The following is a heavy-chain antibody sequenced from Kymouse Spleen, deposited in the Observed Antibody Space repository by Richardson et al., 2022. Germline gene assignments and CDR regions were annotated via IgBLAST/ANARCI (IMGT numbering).Heavy chain of an antibody. Sequence: QVQLVESGGGVVQPGRSLRLSCAASGFTFSSYGMHWVRQAPGKGLEWVAVIWYDGSNKYYADSVKGRFTISRDNSKNTLYLQMNSLRAEDTAVYYCAREGYSNYSFDYWGQGTLVTVSS. CDR1: GFTFSSYG. CDR2: IWYDGSNK. J-gene: IGHJ4*02. V-gene: IGHV3-33*01. D-gene: IGHD4-11,IGHD4-11*01. CDR3: AREGYSNYSFDY.